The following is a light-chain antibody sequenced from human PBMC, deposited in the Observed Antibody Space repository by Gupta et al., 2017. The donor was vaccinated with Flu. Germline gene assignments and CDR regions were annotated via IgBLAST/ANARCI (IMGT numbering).Light chain of an antibody. V-gene: IGLV1-47*02. CDR3: DARDDSLSVLV. J-gene: IGLJ3*02. CDR2: SKE. Sequence: QSVLTQPPSASRTPGQTVTISCAGSSSNIGSTYVYWYQQLPGQAPELIIYSKENRPSGVPARFSGSRSGNTASLAITGLRSEDEAEYYCDARDDSLSVLVFGGGTKLTVL. CDR1: SSNIGSTY.